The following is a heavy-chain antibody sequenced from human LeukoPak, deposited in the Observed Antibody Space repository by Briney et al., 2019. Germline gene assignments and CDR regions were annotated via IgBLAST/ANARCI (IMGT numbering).Heavy chain of an antibody. CDR3: ATLRVGWIQPLDY. Sequence: SETLSLTCTVSGGSISSYYWSWIRQPPGKGLEWIGYIYYSGSTNYNPSLKSRVTISVDTSKNQFSLKLSSVTAADTAVYYCATLRVGWIQPLDYRGQGTLVTVSS. CDR2: IYYSGST. CDR1: GGSISSYY. J-gene: IGHJ4*02. V-gene: IGHV4-59*01. D-gene: IGHD5-18*01.